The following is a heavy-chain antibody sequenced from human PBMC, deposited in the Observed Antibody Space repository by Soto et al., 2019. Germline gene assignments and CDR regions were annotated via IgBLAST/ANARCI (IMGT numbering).Heavy chain of an antibody. CDR3: ARDRDYDFWSGLYYYYYMDV. J-gene: IGHJ6*03. CDR2: ISAYNGNT. CDR1: GYTFTSYG. D-gene: IGHD3-3*01. Sequence: VSVKVSCKASGYTFTSYGISWVRQAPGQGLEWMGWISAYNGNTNYAQKLQGRVTMTTDTSTSTAYMELRSLRSDDTAVYYCARDRDYDFWSGLYYYYYMDVWGKGTTVTVSS. V-gene: IGHV1-18*01.